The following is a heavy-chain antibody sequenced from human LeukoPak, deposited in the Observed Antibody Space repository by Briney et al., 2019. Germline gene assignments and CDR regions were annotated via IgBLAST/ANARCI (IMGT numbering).Heavy chain of an antibody. V-gene: IGHV3-73*01. J-gene: IGHJ5*01. CDR2: VRSKPNHYAT. CDR3: TKSGPDDFWSGYYSHFDS. Sequence: GGSLRLSCAASGFIFTDSVIHWVRQASGKGLEWVGRVRSKPNHYATSYAASVKGRFTISRDDSTSTAFLQMHTLKTEDTAVYYCTKSGPDDFWSGYYSHFDSWGQGNLVTVSS. CDR1: GFIFTDSV. D-gene: IGHD3-3*01.